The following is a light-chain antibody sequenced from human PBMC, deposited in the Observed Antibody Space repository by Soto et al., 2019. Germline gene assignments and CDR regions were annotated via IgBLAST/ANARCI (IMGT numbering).Light chain of an antibody. CDR1: SSDVGGYNF. V-gene: IGLV2-14*03. J-gene: IGLJ6*01. CDR2: DVN. CDR3: CSYTSSSTHV. Sequence: QSALTQPASVSGSPGQSITISCTGTSSDVGGYNFVSWYQQHPGKVPKLMIFDVNRRPSGGSDRFSGSKSGNTASLTISGLQDEDEGDYYCCSYTSSSTHVFGSGTKLTVL.